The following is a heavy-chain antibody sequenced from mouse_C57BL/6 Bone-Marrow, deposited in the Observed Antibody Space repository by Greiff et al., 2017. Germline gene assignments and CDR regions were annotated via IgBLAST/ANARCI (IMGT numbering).Heavy chain of an antibody. J-gene: IGHJ4*01. V-gene: IGHV1-54*01. D-gene: IGHD1-1*01. Sequence: QVQLQQSGAELVRPGTSVKVSCKASGYAFTNYLIEWVKQRPGQGLEWIGVINPGSGGTNYNEKFKGKATLTADKSSSTAYMQLSSLTSEDSAVYFWAREGGVGYARDYWGQGTSVTVSS. CDR3: AREGGVGYARDY. CDR2: INPGSGGT. CDR1: GYAFTNYL.